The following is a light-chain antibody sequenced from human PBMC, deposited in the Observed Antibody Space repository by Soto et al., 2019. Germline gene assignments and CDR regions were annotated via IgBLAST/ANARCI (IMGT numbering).Light chain of an antibody. CDR2: GVS. CDR3: QQSYVTIT. Sequence: DIQVTQSPSSLYASVGDSVTITCRASQNINHYLNWYQQKPGTAPKLLISGVSGLQSGVPSRFSGSGSGTDFTLTISSLQPEDFATYYCQQSYVTITFGGGTKVEIK. CDR1: QNINHY. J-gene: IGKJ4*01. V-gene: IGKV1-39*01.